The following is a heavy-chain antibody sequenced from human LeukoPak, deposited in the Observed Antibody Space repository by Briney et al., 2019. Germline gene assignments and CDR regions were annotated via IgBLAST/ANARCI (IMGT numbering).Heavy chain of an antibody. CDR1: GGTFSSYA. Sequence: GSSVNVSCKASGGTFSSYAISWVRQAPGQGLEWMGGIIPIFGTANYAQKFQGRVTITADEPTSTAYMELSSLRSEDTAVYYCARDSSGWYGTNRWNFDYWGQGTLVTVSS. D-gene: IGHD6-19*01. J-gene: IGHJ4*02. CDR2: IIPIFGTA. CDR3: ARDSSGWYGTNRWNFDY. V-gene: IGHV1-69*01.